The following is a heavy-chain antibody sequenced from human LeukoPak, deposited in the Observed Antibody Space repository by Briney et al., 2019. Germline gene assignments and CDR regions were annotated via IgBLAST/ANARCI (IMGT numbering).Heavy chain of an antibody. D-gene: IGHD6-19*01. J-gene: IGHJ4*02. CDR2: IYRDGGT. CDR1: GFTVSGSS. CDR3: ARDRSGGWYLEH. V-gene: IGHV3-53*01. Sequence: GGSLRLSCAASGFTVSGSSMAWVRQAPGKGLEWVSIIYRDGGTYYADSVKGRFTISRDNSKNTLYLQMITLRAEDTAVYYCARDRSGGWYLEHWGQGTPVTVSS.